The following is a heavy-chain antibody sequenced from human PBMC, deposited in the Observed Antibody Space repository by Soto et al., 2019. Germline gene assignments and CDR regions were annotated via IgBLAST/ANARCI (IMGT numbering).Heavy chain of an antibody. CDR1: GYTFTGYS. J-gene: IGHJ3*02. D-gene: IGHD2-15*01. V-gene: IGHV1-2*04. CDR2: INPNSGGT. CDR3: VRTFLVVTGAFDI. Sequence: ASVKVSCKASGYTFTGYSMHWVRQAPGQGLGWMGWINPNSGGTNYAQKFQGWVTMTRDTSISTAYMELSRLRSDDTAVYYCVRTFLVVTGAFDIWGQGTMVTVSS.